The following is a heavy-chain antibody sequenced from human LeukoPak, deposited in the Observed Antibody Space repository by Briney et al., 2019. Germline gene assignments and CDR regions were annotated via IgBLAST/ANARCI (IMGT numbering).Heavy chain of an antibody. CDR1: GFTFDDYA. Sequence: GGSLRLSCAASGFTFDDYAMHWVRQAPGKGLEWVSGVSWNSGTKGYADSVKGRFTISRDNAKNSLYLQMNSLRGEDAALYYCAVLHYYAMDVWGQGTTVTVSS. D-gene: IGHD2-8*01. CDR2: VSWNSGTK. V-gene: IGHV3-9*01. CDR3: AVLHYYAMDV. J-gene: IGHJ6*02.